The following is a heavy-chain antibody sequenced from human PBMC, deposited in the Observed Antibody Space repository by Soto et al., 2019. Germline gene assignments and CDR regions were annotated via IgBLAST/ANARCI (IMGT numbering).Heavy chain of an antibody. CDR3: ARSSGGNFGIIIEGSNWFDP. J-gene: IGHJ5*02. D-gene: IGHD3-3*01. V-gene: IGHV1-46*01. CDR1: GGTFSSYA. Sequence: ASVKVSCKASGGTFSSYAISWVRQAPGQGLEWMGVINPHGGSTKYAQKFQGRVTMTRDTSRSTVYMELRSLRSDDTAIYYCARSSGGNFGIIIEGSNWFDPWGQGTLVTVSS. CDR2: INPHGGST.